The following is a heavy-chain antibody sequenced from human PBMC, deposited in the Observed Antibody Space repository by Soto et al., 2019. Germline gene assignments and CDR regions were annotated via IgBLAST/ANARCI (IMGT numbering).Heavy chain of an antibody. J-gene: IGHJ4*02. D-gene: IGHD6-19*01. CDR1: GGSISRNNYH. V-gene: IGHV4-39*01. CDR3: ARISSGWYEGYCDY. CDR2: ISYSGNT. Sequence: QLQLQESGPGLVKPSETLSLTCTVSGGSISRNNYHWGWIRQPPGKGLEWIGSISYSGNTYYSPSPKSRPAMSVDTSKSQFSLNLSSVTAAETAVYYCARISSGWYEGYCDYWGQGILVTVSS.